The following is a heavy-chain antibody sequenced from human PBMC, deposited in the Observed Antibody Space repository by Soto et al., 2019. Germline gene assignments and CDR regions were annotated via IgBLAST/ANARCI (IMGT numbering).Heavy chain of an antibody. CDR2: TYYRSKWYN. J-gene: IGHJ3*02. CDR3: ARGRRWELLDAFDI. CDR1: GDSVSSNSAA. D-gene: IGHD1-26*01. Sequence: SQTLSLTCAISGDSVSSNSAAWNWIRQSPSRGLEWLGRTYYRSKWYNDYAVSVKSRIAINPDTSKNQFSLKLSSVTAADTAVYYCARGRRWELLDAFDIWGQGTMVTVSS. V-gene: IGHV6-1*01.